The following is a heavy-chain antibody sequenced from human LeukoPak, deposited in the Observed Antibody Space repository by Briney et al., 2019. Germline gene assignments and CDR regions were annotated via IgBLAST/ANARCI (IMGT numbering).Heavy chain of an antibody. J-gene: IGHJ4*02. Sequence: GGSLRLSCAASGFTFSSYWMSWVRQAPGKGLEWVANINQDGSKKFYVDSVKGRFTISRDNAKNALYLQMNSLRAEDTGVYFCARGQTLTFWGQGTLVTVSS. CDR2: INQDGSKK. CDR3: ARGQTLTF. CDR1: GFTFSSYW. V-gene: IGHV3-7*01.